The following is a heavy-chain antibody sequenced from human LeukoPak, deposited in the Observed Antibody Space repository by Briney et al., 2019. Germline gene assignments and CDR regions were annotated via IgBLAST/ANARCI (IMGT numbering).Heavy chain of an antibody. D-gene: IGHD6-13*01. CDR3: ARDIMGIAAAGTKNYYYYMDV. J-gene: IGHJ6*03. CDR2: INPNSGGT. CDR1: GYTFTGYY. Sequence: ASVKVSFKASGYTFTGYYMHWVRQAPGQGLEWMGWINPNSGGTNYAQKFQGRVTMTRDTSISTAYMELSRLRSDDTAVYYCARDIMGIAAAGTKNYYYYMDVWGKGTTVTVSS. V-gene: IGHV1-2*02.